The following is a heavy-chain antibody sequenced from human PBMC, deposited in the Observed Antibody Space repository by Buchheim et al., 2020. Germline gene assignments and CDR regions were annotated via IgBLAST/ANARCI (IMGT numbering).Heavy chain of an antibody. CDR2: ISYDGSNK. D-gene: IGHD6-6*01. Sequence: QVQLVESGGGVVQPGRSLRLSCAASGFTFSSYAMHWVRQAPGQGLEWVAVISYDGSNKYYADSVKGRFTISRDNSKNTLYLQMNSLRAEDTAVYYCARGQSSSPNAYFDYWGQGTL. J-gene: IGHJ4*02. CDR3: ARGQSSSPNAYFDY. CDR1: GFTFSSYA. V-gene: IGHV3-30*04.